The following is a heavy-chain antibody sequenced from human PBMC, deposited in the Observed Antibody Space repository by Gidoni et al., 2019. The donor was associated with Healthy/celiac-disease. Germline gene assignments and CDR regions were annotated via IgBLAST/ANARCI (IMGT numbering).Heavy chain of an antibody. Sequence: GRSLRLSCTASGFTFGDYAMSWFRQAPGKGLEWVGFIRSKAYGGTTEYAASVKGRFTISRDDSKSIAYLQMNSLKTEDTAVYYCTRDSLWGLVGATSPPYSYWGQGTLVTVSS. CDR2: IRSKAYGGTT. J-gene: IGHJ4*02. D-gene: IGHD1-26*01. CDR3: TRDSLWGLVGATSPPYSY. V-gene: IGHV3-49*03. CDR1: GFTFGDYA.